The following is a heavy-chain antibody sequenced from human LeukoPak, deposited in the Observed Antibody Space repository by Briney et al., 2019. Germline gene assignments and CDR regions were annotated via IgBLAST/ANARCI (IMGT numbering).Heavy chain of an antibody. J-gene: IGHJ5*02. CDR3: ARDGRYCSSTSCYNWFDP. CDR2: IYYSGSN. D-gene: IGHD2-2*01. Sequence: SETLSLTCTASGVSINNYYWYWIRQPPGKGLEWMAYIYYSGSNNYNPSLKNRVTILVDTSNNNFSLKLSSVTAADTVVYYCARDGRYCSSTSCYNWFDPWGQGTLVTVSS. CDR1: GVSINNYY. V-gene: IGHV4-59*01.